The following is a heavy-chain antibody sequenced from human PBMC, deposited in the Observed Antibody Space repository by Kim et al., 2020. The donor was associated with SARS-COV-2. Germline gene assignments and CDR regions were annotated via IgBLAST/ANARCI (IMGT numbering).Heavy chain of an antibody. D-gene: IGHD5-12*01. J-gene: IGHJ4*02. V-gene: IGHV3-30*07. CDR3: ARVAREDGYNYDN. Sequence: YADARKDRFTISRDSSKSTLYLQMSRLRAEDTAVYYCARVAREDGYNYDNWGQGTLVTVSS.